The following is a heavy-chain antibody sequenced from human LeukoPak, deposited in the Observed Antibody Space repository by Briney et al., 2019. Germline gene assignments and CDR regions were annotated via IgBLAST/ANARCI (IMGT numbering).Heavy chain of an antibody. V-gene: IGHV1-2*02. Sequence: EASVKVSCKASGYTFTGYYMHWVRQAPGQGLEWMGWINPNSGGTNYAQKFQGRVTMTRDTSISTASMELSSLKPDDTAVYYCARDSCGGGGCHYWYFDLWGRGTLVTVSS. CDR2: INPNSGGT. D-gene: IGHD2-15*01. CDR3: ARDSCGGGGCHYWYFDL. J-gene: IGHJ2*01. CDR1: GYTFTGYY.